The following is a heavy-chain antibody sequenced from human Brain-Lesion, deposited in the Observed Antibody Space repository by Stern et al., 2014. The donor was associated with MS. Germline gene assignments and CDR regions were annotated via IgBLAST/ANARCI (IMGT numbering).Heavy chain of an antibody. Sequence: VQLVESGGGLIQPGGSLRLSCAASGFSVSTNFMRWVRQAPGKGLARVSLIYSRGCTNYADSVKGRFTISRDSSKNTLYLQMSDLRAEDTAVYYCARKTDTAVGGDYWGPGTLVTVSS. D-gene: IGHD5-18*01. CDR2: IYSRGCT. CDR1: GFSVSTNF. V-gene: IGHV3-53*01. CDR3: ARKTDTAVGGDY. J-gene: IGHJ4*02.